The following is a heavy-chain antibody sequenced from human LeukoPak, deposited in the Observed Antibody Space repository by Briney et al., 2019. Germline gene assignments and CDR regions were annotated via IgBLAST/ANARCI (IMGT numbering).Heavy chain of an antibody. CDR1: GFAFSSYN. CDR3: AREDYYGSGSPNTFDY. Sequence: GGSLRLSCAASGFAFSSYNMNWVRQAPGKGLEWISYIGSSGSPTHYADSVGGRFTISRDNAKNSLYLQMNSLRAEDTAVYYCAREDYYGSGSPNTFDYWGQGTLVTVSS. CDR2: IGSSGSPT. J-gene: IGHJ4*02. V-gene: IGHV3-48*04. D-gene: IGHD3-10*01.